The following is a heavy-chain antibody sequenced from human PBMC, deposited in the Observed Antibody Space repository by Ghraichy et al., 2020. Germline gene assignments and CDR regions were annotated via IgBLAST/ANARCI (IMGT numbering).Heavy chain of an antibody. CDR1: GGTFSSYA. CDR2: IIPIFGTA. D-gene: IGHD6-19*01. Sequence: SVKVSCKASGGTFSSYAISWVRQAPGQGLEWMGGIIPIFGTANYAQKFQGRVTITADESTSTAYMELSSLRSEDTAVYYCATPPGSGWGYFDYWGQGTLVTVSS. J-gene: IGHJ4*02. CDR3: ATPPGSGWGYFDY. V-gene: IGHV1-69*13.